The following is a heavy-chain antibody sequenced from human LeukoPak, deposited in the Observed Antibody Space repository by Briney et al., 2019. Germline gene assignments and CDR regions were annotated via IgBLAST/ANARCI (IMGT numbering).Heavy chain of an antibody. CDR2: INVGNGNT. Sequence: ASVTVSCTASGYTFTDYAMHWVRQAPGQRLEWMGWINVGNGNTKYSQKFQGRVTITRDTSASAAYMELSSLRSEDTAVYYCARQFHSGYDNWGQGTLVTVSS. J-gene: IGHJ4*02. D-gene: IGHD5-12*01. V-gene: IGHV1-3*01. CDR1: GYTFTDYA. CDR3: ARQFHSGYDN.